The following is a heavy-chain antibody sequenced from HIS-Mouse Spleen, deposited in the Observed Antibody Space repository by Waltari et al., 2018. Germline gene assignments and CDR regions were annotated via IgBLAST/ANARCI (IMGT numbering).Heavy chain of an antibody. Sequence: EVQLVESGGGLVQPGGSLSLSCAASGFTFSSYWMSWVRQAPGKGLEWVANIKQDGSEKYYGDSGKGRFTISRDNAKNSLYLQMNSLRAEDTAVYYCARDLGGGLWYVDLWGRGTLVTVSS. V-gene: IGHV3-7*01. CDR2: IKQDGSEK. J-gene: IGHJ2*01. CDR1: GFTFSSYW. CDR3: ARDLGGGLWYVDL. D-gene: IGHD3-16*01.